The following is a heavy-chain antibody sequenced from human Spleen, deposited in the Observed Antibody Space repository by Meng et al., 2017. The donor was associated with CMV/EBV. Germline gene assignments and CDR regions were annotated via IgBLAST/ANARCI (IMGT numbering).Heavy chain of an antibody. V-gene: IGHV4-39*07. D-gene: IGHD2-2*01. J-gene: IGHJ4*02. CDR3: AREAGGYCSSTSCYPADY. CDR2: IYYSGST. CDR1: GGSISIRDYH. Sequence: GSLRLSCSVSGGSISIRDYHWGWIRQPPGKGLEWIGTIYYSGSTSDNPSLKSRVTISVDTSKNQFSLKLSSVTAADTAVYYCAREAGGYCSSTSCYPADYWGQGTLVT.